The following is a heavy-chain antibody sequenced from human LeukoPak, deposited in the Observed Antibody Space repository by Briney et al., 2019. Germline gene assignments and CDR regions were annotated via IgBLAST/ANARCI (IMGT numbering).Heavy chain of an antibody. J-gene: IGHJ4*02. D-gene: IGHD2/OR15-2a*01. V-gene: IGHV3-43*02. CDR3: ARDVIVDY. Sequence: PGGSLRLSCAASGFTFDDYAMHWVRQAPGKGLEWVSLISGDGGSSYYPDSVKGRFTISRDNAKSSLYLQMNSLRDEDTAVYYCARDVIVDYWGQGTLVTVSS. CDR1: GFTFDDYA. CDR2: ISGDGGSS.